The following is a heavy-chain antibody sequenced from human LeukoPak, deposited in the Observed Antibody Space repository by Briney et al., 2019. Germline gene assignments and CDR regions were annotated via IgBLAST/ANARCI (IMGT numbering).Heavy chain of an antibody. D-gene: IGHD1-14*01. Sequence: GGSLRLSCAASGFTFSSNAMHWVRQAPGKGLEWVAVISYDGSNKYYADSVKGRFTISRDNSKNTLYLQMNSLKTEDTAVYYCTTGTIGSYLFDYWGQGTLVTVSS. V-gene: IGHV3-30*04. CDR3: TTGTIGSYLFDY. CDR2: ISYDGSNK. J-gene: IGHJ4*02. CDR1: GFTFSSNA.